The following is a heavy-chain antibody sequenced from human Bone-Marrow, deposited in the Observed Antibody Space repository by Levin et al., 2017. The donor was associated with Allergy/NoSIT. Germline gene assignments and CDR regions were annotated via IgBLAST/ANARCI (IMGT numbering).Heavy chain of an antibody. D-gene: IGHD3-3*01. CDR1: GFTFSTYA. V-gene: IGHV3-23*01. Sequence: GGSLRLSCVASGFTFSTYAMSWVRQAPGKGLEWVSSISGSGSGTYYADSVKGRFTISRDNSKNTLYLQLSSLGADATAVYYCAKSAEFYWSGYDNWGQGTLFTVSA. CDR2: ISGSGSGT. CDR3: AKSAEFYWSGYDN. J-gene: IGHJ4*02.